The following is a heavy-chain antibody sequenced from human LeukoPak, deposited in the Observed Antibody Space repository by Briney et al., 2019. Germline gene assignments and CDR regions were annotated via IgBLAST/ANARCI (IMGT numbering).Heavy chain of an antibody. D-gene: IGHD6-19*01. J-gene: IGHJ4*02. CDR2: INPTVGST. CDR3: ARGRVRAVASSFDF. V-gene: IGHV1-46*01. CDR1: GYSFTTYF. Sequence: ASVKVSCKASGYSFTTYFIHWVRQAPGQGLQWMGVINPTVGSTTYARKFQGRISMARDTSTSTVCMELSSLTSKDTALYYCARGRVRAVASSFDFWGQGTLVTISS.